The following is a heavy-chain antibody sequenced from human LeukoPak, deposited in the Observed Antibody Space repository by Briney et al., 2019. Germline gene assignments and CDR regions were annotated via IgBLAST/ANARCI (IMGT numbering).Heavy chain of an antibody. CDR3: ARLNRNLMLDGMDV. D-gene: IGHD1-14*01. J-gene: IGHJ6*02. CDR1: GGSISSYY. Sequence: SETLSLTCTVSGGSISSYYWSWIRQPPGKGLEWIGYIYYSGSTNYNPSLKSRVTISVDTSKNQFSLKLSSVTAADTAVYYCARLNRNLMLDGMDVWGQGTTVTVSS. V-gene: IGHV4-59*08. CDR2: IYYSGST.